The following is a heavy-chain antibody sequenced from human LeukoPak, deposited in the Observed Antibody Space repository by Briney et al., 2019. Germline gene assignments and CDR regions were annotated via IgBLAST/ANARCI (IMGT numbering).Heavy chain of an antibody. CDR2: INHSGST. V-gene: IGHV4-34*01. D-gene: IGHD3-10*01. Sequence: SETLSLTCAVYGGSFSGYYWSWIRQPPGKGLEWIGEINHSGSTNYNPSLKSRVTISVDTSKNQFSLKLSSVTAADTAVYYCARGSGRTTMVRGVIIPGYFQHWGQGTLVTVSS. J-gene: IGHJ1*01. CDR1: GGSFSGYY. CDR3: ARGSGRTTMVRGVIIPGYFQH.